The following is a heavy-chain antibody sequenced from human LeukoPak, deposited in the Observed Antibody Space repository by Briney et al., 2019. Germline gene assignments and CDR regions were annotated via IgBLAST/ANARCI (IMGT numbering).Heavy chain of an antibody. CDR1: GFTFSRHA. Sequence: PGGSLRLSCATSGFTFSRHAMTWVRQAPGEGLKWVATINQDGSEKHYVDSVKGRFIISRDNAKNSLFLQMNSLRAEDTAVYYCGRGWPGYTSPLDYWGQGILVAVSS. CDR2: INQDGSEK. CDR3: GRGWPGYTSPLDY. J-gene: IGHJ4*02. V-gene: IGHV3-7*01. D-gene: IGHD5-12*01.